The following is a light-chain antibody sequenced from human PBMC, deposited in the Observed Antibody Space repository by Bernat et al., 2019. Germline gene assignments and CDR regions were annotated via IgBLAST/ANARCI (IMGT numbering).Light chain of an antibody. CDR3: QQYGSSPLT. CDR1: QSVNNNY. J-gene: IGKJ4*01. Sequence: EIVLTQSPGTLSLSPGERATLSCRASQSVNNNYLAWYQQKPGQAPRLLIYGASSRATGIPDRFSGSGSGTDFPLTISRLEPEDFAVYYCQQYGSSPLTFGGGTKVEIK. V-gene: IGKV3-20*01. CDR2: GAS.